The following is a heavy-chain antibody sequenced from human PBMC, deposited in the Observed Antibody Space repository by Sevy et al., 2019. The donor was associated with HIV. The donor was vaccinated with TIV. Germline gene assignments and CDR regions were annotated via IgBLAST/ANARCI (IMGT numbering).Heavy chain of an antibody. CDR3: AKGPHPAVTTSYGMDV. Sequence: GGSLRLSCVASGFTFRDYGMNWVRQAAGRGLEWLTFIRTDGSTRYYADSVKGRFTVSRDNSKNTVSLQMNSLRTEGTAVYFCAKGPHPAVTTSYGMDVWGQGTTVTVSS. J-gene: IGHJ6*02. CDR2: IRTDGSTR. V-gene: IGHV3-30*02. D-gene: IGHD4-17*01. CDR1: GFTFRDYG.